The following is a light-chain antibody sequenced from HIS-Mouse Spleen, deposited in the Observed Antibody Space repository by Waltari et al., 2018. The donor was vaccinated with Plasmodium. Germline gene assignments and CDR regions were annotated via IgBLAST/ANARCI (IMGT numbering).Light chain of an antibody. CDR1: QSVSSN. J-gene: IGKJ3*01. CDR2: GAS. V-gene: IGKV3-15*01. CDR3: QQYNNWSFT. Sequence: EIVMTQSPATLSVSPGQRATLSCRASQSVSSNLAWYQQKPGQAPRLLIYGASTRADGILARFSGSGSGTEFTLTISSLQSEDYAVYYCQQYNNWSFTFGPGTKVDIK.